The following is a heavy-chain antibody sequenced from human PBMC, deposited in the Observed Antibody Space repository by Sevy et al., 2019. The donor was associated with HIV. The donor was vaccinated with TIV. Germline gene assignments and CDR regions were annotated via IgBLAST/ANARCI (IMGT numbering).Heavy chain of an antibody. CDR2: IKQDRSEK. D-gene: IGHD3-16*02. J-gene: IGHJ4*02. Sequence: GGSLRLSCAASGFTFSSYWMSWVRQAPGKGLEGVANIKQDRSEKYYVDSVKGRFTISRDNAKNSLYLQMNSLRAEDTAVYYCARVGVWGSYRLDYWSQGTLVTVSS. V-gene: IGHV3-7*01. CDR1: GFTFSSYW. CDR3: ARVGVWGSYRLDY.